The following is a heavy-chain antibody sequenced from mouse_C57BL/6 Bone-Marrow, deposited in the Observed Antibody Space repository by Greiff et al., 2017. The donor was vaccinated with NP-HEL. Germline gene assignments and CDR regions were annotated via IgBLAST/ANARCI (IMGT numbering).Heavy chain of an antibody. CDR2: SRNKANGYTK. CDR1: GFTFSDFY. Sequence: EVKLMESGGGLVQSGRSLRLSCATSGFTFSDFYMEWVRQAPGKGLEWIAASRNKANGYTKEYSASMKGRFIVSRASSQPILYRQMNALRAEDTASDYCARDSMDYWGQGTSVTVSS. CDR3: ARDSMDY. V-gene: IGHV7-1*01. J-gene: IGHJ4*01.